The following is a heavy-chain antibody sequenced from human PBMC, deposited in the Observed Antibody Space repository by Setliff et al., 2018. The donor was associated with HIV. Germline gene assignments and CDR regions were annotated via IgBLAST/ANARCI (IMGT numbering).Heavy chain of an antibody. CDR2: IKQDGSEK. CDR3: ARDYLYYNLYNGSPVYGMDV. Sequence: PGGSLRLSCAASGFMFSSYWMSWVRQAPGKGLEWVANIKQDGSEKYYVDSVKGRFTISRDNAKKSLYLQMNSLRAEDTAVYYCARDYLYYNLYNGSPVYGMDVWGQGTTVTVSS. D-gene: IGHD3-3*01. V-gene: IGHV3-7*01. J-gene: IGHJ6*02. CDR1: GFMFSSYW.